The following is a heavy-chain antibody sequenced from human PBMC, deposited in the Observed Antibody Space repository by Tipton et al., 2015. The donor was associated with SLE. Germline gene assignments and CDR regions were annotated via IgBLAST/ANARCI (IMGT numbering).Heavy chain of an antibody. D-gene: IGHD2-15*01. Sequence: TLSLTCTVSGDSFSGYYWTWIRQPPGKGLEWIGNIYYSGSTNYNPSLKSRVTISMDTSKNQFSLRLSSVTAADTAVYYCARGYCSGGSCPLDYWGQGTLVTVSS. CDR2: IYYSGST. CDR1: GDSFSGYY. CDR3: ARGYCSGGSCPLDY. V-gene: IGHV4-59*01. J-gene: IGHJ4*02.